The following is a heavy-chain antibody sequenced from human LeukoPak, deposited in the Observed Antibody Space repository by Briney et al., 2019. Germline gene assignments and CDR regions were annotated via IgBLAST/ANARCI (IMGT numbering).Heavy chain of an antibody. CDR3: AKGPRPGGFEY. V-gene: IGHV3-7*03. CDR2: IKPDGSEK. Sequence: GGSLRLSCAASGFTFSNSWMTWVRQAPGKGLEWVTTIKPDGSEKFYVDSVKGRFTIARDNADKLLYLHMKSLRAEDTAMYCCAKGPRPGGFEYWGQGTLVTVSS. D-gene: IGHD4-23*01. CDR1: GFTFSNSW. J-gene: IGHJ4*02.